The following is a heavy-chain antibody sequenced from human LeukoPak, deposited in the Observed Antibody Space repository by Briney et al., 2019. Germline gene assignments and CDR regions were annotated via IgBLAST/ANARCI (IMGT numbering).Heavy chain of an antibody. V-gene: IGHV3-48*01. J-gene: IGHJ6*03. CDR2: IGTSSTTI. CDR1: GFTFSSYT. Sequence: GGSLRLSCAASGFTFSSYTMNWVRQPPGKGLEWVSNIGTSSTTIYYADSVKGRFTISRDNAKNSLYLQMNSLRADDTAVYYCARFAAGGSYYYMDVWGKGATVTVSS. CDR3: ARFAAGGSYYYMDV. D-gene: IGHD6-25*01.